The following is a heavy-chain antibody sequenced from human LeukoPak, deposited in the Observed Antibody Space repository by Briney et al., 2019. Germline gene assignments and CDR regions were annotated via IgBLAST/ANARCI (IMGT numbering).Heavy chain of an antibody. CDR1: GFTSSSYW. CDR3: ARGRGPYGWFDP. Sequence: TGGSLRLSCAASGFTSSSYWMHWVRQAPGKGLVWVSRINSDGSNTNYADSVKGRSTISRDNAKNTVYLQMNSLRAEDTAVYYCARGRGPYGWFDPWGQGTLVTVSS. J-gene: IGHJ5*02. D-gene: IGHD3-10*01. V-gene: IGHV3-74*01. CDR2: INSDGSNT.